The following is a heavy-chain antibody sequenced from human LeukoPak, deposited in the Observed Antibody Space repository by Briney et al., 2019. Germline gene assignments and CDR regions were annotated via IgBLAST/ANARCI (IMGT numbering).Heavy chain of an antibody. CDR3: ATEAITMVRGDIRY. D-gene: IGHD3-10*01. V-gene: IGHV3-23*01. Sequence: PGGSLRLSCAASGFTFSSYAMSWVRQAPGKGLEGVSAISGSGGSTYYADSVKGRFTISRDNSKNTLYLQMNSLRAEDTAVYCCATEAITMVRGDIRYWGQGTLVTVSS. CDR2: ISGSGGST. J-gene: IGHJ4*02. CDR1: GFTFSSYA.